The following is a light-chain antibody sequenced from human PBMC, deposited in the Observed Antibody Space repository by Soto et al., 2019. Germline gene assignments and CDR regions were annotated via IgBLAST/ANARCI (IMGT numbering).Light chain of an antibody. CDR2: GAS. J-gene: IGKJ1*01. CDR3: QNYNSAPRT. CDR1: RGISNF. Sequence: DMQMTQSPSSLSAVVGDRVTITCRASRGISNFLAWYQQRPGKVPRLLIYGASTLQSGVPSRFSGSGSGTDFTLTISSLQPEDIATYCCQNYNSAPRTFGQGTKV. V-gene: IGKV1-27*01.